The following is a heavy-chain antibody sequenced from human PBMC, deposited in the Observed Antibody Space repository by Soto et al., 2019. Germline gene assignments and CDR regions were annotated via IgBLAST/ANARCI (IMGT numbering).Heavy chain of an antibody. CDR3: ARERPITAAGFRRYGMDV. Sequence: SETLSLTCTVAGGSISSYYWNWIRQPPGKGLEWIGYIYYSGTINYNPSLGSRATISVDTSKSQFSLKLSSVTAADTAVYFCARERPITAAGFRRYGMDVWGQGTTVTVSS. J-gene: IGHJ6*02. D-gene: IGHD6-13*01. CDR2: IYYSGTI. V-gene: IGHV4-59*01. CDR1: GGSISSYY.